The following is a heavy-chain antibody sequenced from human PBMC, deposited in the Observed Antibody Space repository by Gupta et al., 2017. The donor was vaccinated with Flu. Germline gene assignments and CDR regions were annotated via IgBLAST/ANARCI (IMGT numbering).Heavy chain of an antibody. CDR1: GFTFSSSW. J-gene: IGHJ4*02. CDR2: VQEDGSEM. CDR3: ARWSGNGWLDY. V-gene: IGHV3-7*04. D-gene: IGHD6-19*01. Sequence: EVQLLESGGGLVQPGGSLRLSCAASGFTFSSSWMSWVRQAPGKGLECVDTVQEDGSEMNYVDSVKGRFTISRDNAKNSVYLQMNSLRIEDTAVYFCARWSGNGWLDYWGQGTLVTVSS.